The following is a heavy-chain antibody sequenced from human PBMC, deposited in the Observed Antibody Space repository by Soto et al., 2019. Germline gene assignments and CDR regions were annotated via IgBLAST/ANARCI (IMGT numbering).Heavy chain of an antibody. CDR3: ARCRIAVAKGAEFFYY. V-gene: IGHV1-8*01. CDR1: GYTFTSYD. CDR2: MNPNSGNT. J-gene: IGHJ4*02. Sequence: ASVKVSCKASGYTFTSYDINWVRQATGQGLEWMGWMNPNSGNTGYAQKFQGRVTMTRNTSISKAYMELSSLRSEDTAVYYCARCRIAVAKGAEFFYYLGQGTLVTVSS. D-gene: IGHD6-19*01.